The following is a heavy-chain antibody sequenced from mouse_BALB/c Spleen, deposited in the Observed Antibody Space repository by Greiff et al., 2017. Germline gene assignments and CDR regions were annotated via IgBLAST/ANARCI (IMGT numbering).Heavy chain of an antibody. Sequence: DLVKPGASVKLSCKASGYTFTSYWINWIKQRPGQGLEWIGHIAPGSGSTYYNEMFKGKATLTVDTSSSTDYIQLSSLSSEDSAVYFCARGDYRYDGGDYAMDYWGQGTSVTVSS. CDR1: GYTFTSYW. V-gene: IGHV1S41*01. CDR3: ARGDYRYDGGDYAMDY. D-gene: IGHD2-14*01. J-gene: IGHJ4*01. CDR2: IAPGSGST.